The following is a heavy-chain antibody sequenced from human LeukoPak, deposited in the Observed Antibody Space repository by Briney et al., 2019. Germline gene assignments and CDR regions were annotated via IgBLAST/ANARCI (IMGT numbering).Heavy chain of an antibody. CDR1: GFTFSRYW. D-gene: IGHD2-21*02. J-gene: IGHJ4*02. V-gene: IGHV3-7*04. CDR3: AREGFSVVTYDY. CDR2: TKHDGSEK. Sequence: GGSLRLSCAASGFTFSRYWMSWDRQAPGKGLEWVANTKHDGSEKYYVDSVKGRFTISRDNAKNSLYLQMNSLRAEDTAVYYCAREGFSVVTYDYWGQGTLVTVSS.